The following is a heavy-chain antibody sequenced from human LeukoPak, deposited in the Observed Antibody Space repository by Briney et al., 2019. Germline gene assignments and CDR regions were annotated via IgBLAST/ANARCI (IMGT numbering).Heavy chain of an antibody. CDR1: GFTFSSYV. D-gene: IGHD3-3*01. V-gene: IGHV3-30*18. J-gene: IGHJ4*02. Sequence: GGSLRLSCAASGFTFSSYVMHWVRQAPGKGLEWVAVISYDGRNKNYPDSVKGRFTISRDNSKNTSYMEMNSLRAEDTAVYYCAKDITIFGVVIIPGLDYWGQGTLVTVSS. CDR2: ISYDGRNK. CDR3: AKDITIFGVVIIPGLDY.